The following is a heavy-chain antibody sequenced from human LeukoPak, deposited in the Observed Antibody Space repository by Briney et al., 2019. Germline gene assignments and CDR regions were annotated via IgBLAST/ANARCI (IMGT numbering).Heavy chain of an antibody. CDR1: GYTFTAYY. CDR3: ARDFDIGYCSGGSCFTI. CDR2: INPISGDT. V-gene: IGHV1-2*02. D-gene: IGHD2-15*01. Sequence: ASVKVSCKTSGYTFTAYYIHWVRQAPGQGLEWMGWINPISGDTNYAQKFQGRVTMTRDTSISTAYMELSRLRSDDTAVYYCARDFDIGYCSGGSCFTIWGQGTLVTVSS. J-gene: IGHJ4*02.